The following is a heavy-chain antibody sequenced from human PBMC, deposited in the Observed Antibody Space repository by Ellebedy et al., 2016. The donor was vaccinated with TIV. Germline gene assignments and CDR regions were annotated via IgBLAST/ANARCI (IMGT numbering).Heavy chain of an antibody. Sequence: SETLSLXCTVSGGSISSSSYYWGWIRQPPGKGLEWIGSIYYSGSTYYNPSLKSRVTISVDTSKNQFSLKLSSVTAADTAVYYCASGWNDVPFDYWGQGTLVTVSS. CDR1: GGSISSSSYY. D-gene: IGHD1-1*01. V-gene: IGHV4-39*01. CDR2: IYYSGST. CDR3: ASGWNDVPFDY. J-gene: IGHJ4*02.